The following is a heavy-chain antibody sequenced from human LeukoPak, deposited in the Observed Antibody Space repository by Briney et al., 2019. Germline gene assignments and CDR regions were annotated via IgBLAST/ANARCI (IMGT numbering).Heavy chain of an antibody. Sequence: ASETLSLTCTVSGGSISSYYWSWLRQPPGKGREWIGYIYYSESTNYNPSLKSRVTISVDTSKNQFSLKLSSVIAADTALYYCARRLSTYYFDYWGQGTLVTVSS. D-gene: IGHD3-3*02. CDR2: IYYSEST. V-gene: IGHV4-59*08. CDR1: GGSISSYY. CDR3: ARRLSTYYFDY. J-gene: IGHJ4*02.